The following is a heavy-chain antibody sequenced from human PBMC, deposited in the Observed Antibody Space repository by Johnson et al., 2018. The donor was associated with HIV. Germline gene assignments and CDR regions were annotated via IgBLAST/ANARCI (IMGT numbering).Heavy chain of an antibody. CDR3: ARSMRGAFDV. D-gene: IGHD3-10*01. V-gene: IGHV3-33*01. CDR1: GFTFSNYA. Sequence: VQLVESGGGVVQPGRSLRLSCAASGFTFSNYAMHWVRQAPGKGLEWVAVIWYNGSNKHYAGSVKGRFTISRDNSKNTLYLQMDSLRPEDTAVYYCARSMRGAFDVWGQGTMVTVSS. CDR2: IWYNGSNK. J-gene: IGHJ3*01.